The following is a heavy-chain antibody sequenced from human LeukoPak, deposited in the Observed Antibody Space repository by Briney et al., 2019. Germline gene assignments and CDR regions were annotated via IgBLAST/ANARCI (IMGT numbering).Heavy chain of an antibody. CDR1: GYTFTGYH. V-gene: IGHV1-2*02. D-gene: IGHD1-14*01. CDR3: ARVLPGAPGAFDI. Sequence: ASVKVSCKASGYTFTGYHMHWVRQAPGQGLEWMGWINPNSGGTNYAQKFQGRVTMTRDTSISTAYMELSRLRSDDTAVYYCARVLPGAPGAFDIWGQGTMVTVSS. J-gene: IGHJ3*02. CDR2: INPNSGGT.